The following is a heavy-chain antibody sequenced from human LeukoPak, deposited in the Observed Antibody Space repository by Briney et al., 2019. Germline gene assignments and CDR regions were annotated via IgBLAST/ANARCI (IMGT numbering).Heavy chain of an antibody. V-gene: IGHV4-30-4*01. CDR3: AREPTMVRGEDNWFDP. J-gene: IGHJ5*02. CDR1: GGSISSGDYY. Sequence: SETLSLTCTVSGGSISSGDYYWSWIRQPPGKGLEWIGYIYYSGSTYYNPSLKSRVTISVDTSKNQFSLKLSSVTAADTAVYYCAREPTMVRGEDNWFDPWGQGTLVTVSS. CDR2: IYYSGST. D-gene: IGHD3-10*01.